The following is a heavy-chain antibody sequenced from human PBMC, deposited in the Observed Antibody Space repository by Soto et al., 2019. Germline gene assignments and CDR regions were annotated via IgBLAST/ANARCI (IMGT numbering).Heavy chain of an antibody. J-gene: IGHJ4*02. CDR2: INHRXST. D-gene: IGHD2-8*01. CDR1: CGSFTGYY. CDR3: ARVKINGIFDY. Sequence: XXTLSLTCAVYCGSFTGYYWTWIRQPPGAGLEWIGXINHRXSTNYNKSLKXXVTISVDXXKNQFSLKMTSVTAADTAVYYCARVKINGIFDYWGQGTLVTVSS. V-gene: IGHV4-34*01.